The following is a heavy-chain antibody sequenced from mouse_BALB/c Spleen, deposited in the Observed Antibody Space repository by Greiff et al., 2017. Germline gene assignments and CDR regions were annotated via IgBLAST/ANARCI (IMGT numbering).Heavy chain of an antibody. Sequence: DVQLVESGGGLVQPGGSRKLSCAASGFTFSSFGMHWVRQAPEKGLEWVAYISSGSSTIYYADTVKGRFTISRDNPKNTLFLQMTSLRSEDTAMYYCARGTSEAMDYWGQGTSVTVSS. CDR2: ISSGSSTI. V-gene: IGHV5-17*02. CDR1: GFTFSSFG. J-gene: IGHJ4*01. CDR3: ARGTSEAMDY.